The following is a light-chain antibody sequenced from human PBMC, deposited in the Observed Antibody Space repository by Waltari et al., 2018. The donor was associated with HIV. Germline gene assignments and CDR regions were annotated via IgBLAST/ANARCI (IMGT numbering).Light chain of an antibody. CDR3: SSYTPSHSLV. Sequence: HSALTQPASVSGSPGQSITISCSGTVTDIDIYKFVSWYRQYPGLAPQLVLYGVSSRPSGVSLRFSGAKSGDTASLTISGLEAEDEADYYCSSYTPSHSLVFGGGTKLTVL. CDR1: VTDIDIYKF. J-gene: IGLJ3*02. V-gene: IGLV2-14*01. CDR2: GVS.